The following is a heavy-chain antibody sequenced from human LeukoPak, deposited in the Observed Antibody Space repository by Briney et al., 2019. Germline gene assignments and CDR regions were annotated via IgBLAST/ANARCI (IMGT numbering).Heavy chain of an antibody. CDR1: GGSFSGYY. V-gene: IGHV4-34*01. CDR2: INDSGST. Sequence: PSETLSLTCAVYGGSFSGYYWSWIRQPPGKGLGWIWEINDSGSTNYNPSLKSRVTLSVDTSKNQFSLKLSSVTAADTAVYDCAGEGWAGCFDAWGQGTLVTVSS. CDR3: AGEGWAGCFDA. D-gene: IGHD1-26*01. J-gene: IGHJ5*02.